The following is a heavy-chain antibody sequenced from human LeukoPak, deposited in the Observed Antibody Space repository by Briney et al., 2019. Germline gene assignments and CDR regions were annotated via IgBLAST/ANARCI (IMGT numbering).Heavy chain of an antibody. D-gene: IGHD6-13*01. V-gene: IGHV3-48*04. CDR2: ISSRSATI. Sequence: GGSLRLSCAASGFTFSSYSMNWVRQAPGKWLEWVSYISSRSATIYYADSVKGRFTISRDNAKNSLYLQMNSLRAEDMALYYCAKDMRAGIAHSFDYWGQGTLVTVSS. CDR3: AKDMRAGIAHSFDY. CDR1: GFTFSSYS. J-gene: IGHJ4*02.